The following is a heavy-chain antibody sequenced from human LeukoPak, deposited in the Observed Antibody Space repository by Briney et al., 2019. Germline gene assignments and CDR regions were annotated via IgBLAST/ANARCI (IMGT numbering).Heavy chain of an antibody. CDR2: ISWNSGSI. CDR1: GFTFDDYA. J-gene: IGHJ3*02. V-gene: IGHV3-9*01. Sequence: PGGSLRLSCAASGFTFDDYAMHWVRQAPGKGLEWVSGISWNSGSIGYADSVKGRFTISRDNAKNSLYLQMNSPRAEDTALYYCAKDAEIVVVTAAFDIWGQGTMVTVSS. CDR3: AKDAEIVVVTAAFDI. D-gene: IGHD2-21*02.